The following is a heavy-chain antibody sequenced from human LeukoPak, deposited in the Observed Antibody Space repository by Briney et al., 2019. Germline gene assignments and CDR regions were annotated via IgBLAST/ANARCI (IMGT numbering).Heavy chain of an antibody. V-gene: IGHV1-69*04. D-gene: IGHD3-9*01. CDR2: IIPILGIA. J-gene: IGHJ4*02. CDR3: ARGIWDYDILTGSFDY. CDR1: GGTFSSYA. Sequence: SVKVSCKASGGTFSSYAISWVRQAPGQGLKWMGRIIPILGIANYAQKFQGRVTITADKSTSTAYMELSSLRSEDTAVYYCARGIWDYDILTGSFDYWGQGTLVTVSS.